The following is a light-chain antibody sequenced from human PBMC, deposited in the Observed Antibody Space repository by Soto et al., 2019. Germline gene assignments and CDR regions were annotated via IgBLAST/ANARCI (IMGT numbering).Light chain of an antibody. V-gene: IGKV3-20*01. Sequence: EIVLTKSPGTLSLSPGERATLSCRASQSVSNNYLAWYQQKPGQAPRLLIYGASNRATGIPDRFSGSGSGTDFTLTISRLEPEDCAVYYCQQYGSSGTFGQETKVEIK. CDR1: QSVSNNY. CDR2: GAS. J-gene: IGKJ1*01. CDR3: QQYGSSGT.